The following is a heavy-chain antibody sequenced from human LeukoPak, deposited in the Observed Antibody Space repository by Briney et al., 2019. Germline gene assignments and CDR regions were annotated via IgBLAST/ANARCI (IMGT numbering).Heavy chain of an antibody. CDR3: ARDQATDGCFDY. CDR1: GGTFSSYA. Sequence: ASVKVSCKASGGTFSSYAISWVRQAPGQGLEWMGGIIPIFGTANYAQKFQGRVTITADESTSTAYMELSSLRSEDTAVYYCARDQATDGCFDYWGQGTLVTVSS. J-gene: IGHJ4*02. V-gene: IGHV1-69*13. CDR2: IIPIFGTA. D-gene: IGHD1-26*01.